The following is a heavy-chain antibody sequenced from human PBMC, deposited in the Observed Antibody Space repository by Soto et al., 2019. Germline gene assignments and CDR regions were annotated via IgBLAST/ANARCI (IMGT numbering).Heavy chain of an antibody. CDR1: GYTFTSYG. CDR2: ISAYNGNT. V-gene: IGHV1-18*01. Sequence: ASVKVSCKASGYTFTSYGISWVRQAPGQGLEWMGWISAYNGNTNYAQKLQGRVTMTTDTSTSTAYMELRSLRSDDTAVYYCARDRIVSIAVAGIERSYGMDVWGQGTTVTVSS. D-gene: IGHD6-19*01. J-gene: IGHJ6*02. CDR3: ARDRIVSIAVAGIERSYGMDV.